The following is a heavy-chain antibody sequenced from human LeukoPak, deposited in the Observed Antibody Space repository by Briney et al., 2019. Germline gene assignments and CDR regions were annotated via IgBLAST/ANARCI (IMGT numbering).Heavy chain of an antibody. CDR2: IYYSGST. Sequence: SETLSLTCTVSGGSISSSSYYWGWIRQPPGKGLEWIGSIYYSGSTYYNPSLKSRVTISVDTSKNQFSLKLSSVTAADTAVYYCARPAGSSSWGGLGYYFDYWDQGTLVTVSS. CDR1: GGSISSSSYY. J-gene: IGHJ4*02. V-gene: IGHV4-39*01. CDR3: ARPAGSSSWGGLGYYFDY. D-gene: IGHD6-6*01.